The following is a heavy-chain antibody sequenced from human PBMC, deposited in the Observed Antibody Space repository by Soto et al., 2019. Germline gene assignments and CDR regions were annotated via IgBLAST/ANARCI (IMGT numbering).Heavy chain of an antibody. J-gene: IGHJ4*01. D-gene: IGHD3-22*01. CDR2: IYYSGST. Sequence: SETLSLTCTVSGGSVISGSYYLICIRQPPGKGLELVGYIYYSGSTNYNPSLKSRVTISVDTSKNQFSLKLSSVTAADTAVYYCARDNYYYDSSGSYFDYWGLGTLVTVSS. CDR1: GGSVISGSYY. V-gene: IGHV4-61*01. CDR3: ARDNYYYDSSGSYFDY.